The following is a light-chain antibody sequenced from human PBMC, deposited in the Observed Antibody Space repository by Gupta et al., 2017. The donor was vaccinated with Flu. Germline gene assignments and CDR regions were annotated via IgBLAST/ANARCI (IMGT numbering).Light chain of an antibody. V-gene: IGLV2-14*01. J-gene: IGLJ2*01. CDR1: SSAVGAYHY. CDR2: EVD. CDR3: SSDVSSSTLLV. Sequence: SSAVGAYHYVSWYQKYARKAPNLIIYEVDDRTSAVSSRFSGSKSGNPAYLTISGLQTDDEADYYCSSDVSSSTLLVFGGGTKVTVL.